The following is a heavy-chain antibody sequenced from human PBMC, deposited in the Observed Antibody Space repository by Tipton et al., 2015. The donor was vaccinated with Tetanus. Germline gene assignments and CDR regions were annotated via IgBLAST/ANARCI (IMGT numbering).Heavy chain of an antibody. Sequence: FTISRDNSKNTLYLQMNSLRAEDTAVYYCANHDLGIWGQGTLVTVSS. V-gene: IGHV3-23*01. D-gene: IGHD3-16*01. CDR3: ANHDLGI. J-gene: IGHJ4*02.